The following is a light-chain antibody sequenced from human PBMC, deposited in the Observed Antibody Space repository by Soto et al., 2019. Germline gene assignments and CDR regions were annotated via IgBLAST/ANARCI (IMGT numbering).Light chain of an antibody. CDR1: QTISNW. CDR3: QERNNWPLIT. V-gene: IGKV3-11*01. Sequence: EVVLTQSPATLSLSPGERATLSCRASQTISNWLAWYQQKPGQAPRLLIYGASNRATGIPARFSGSGSGTDFTLTISSLEPEDSAIYYCQERNNWPLITLGQGTRLEIK. J-gene: IGKJ5*01. CDR2: GAS.